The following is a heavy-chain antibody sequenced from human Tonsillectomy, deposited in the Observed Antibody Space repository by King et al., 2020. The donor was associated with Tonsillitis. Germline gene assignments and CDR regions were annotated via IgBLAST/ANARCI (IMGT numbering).Heavy chain of an antibody. V-gene: IGHV3-48*03. D-gene: IGHD2-2*01. CDR2: ISSSGVTI. CDR1: GFTFSSFE. CDR3: ARISTTSSLAFDI. J-gene: IGHJ3*02. Sequence: VQLVESGGGLVQPGGSLSLSCAASGFTFSSFEMNGVRQAPGRGLEWVSYISSSGVTIFYTTFLRGRFTISRDNAKNSLYRQMNSLRAEDTAVYYCARISTTSSLAFDIWGQGTMVTVSS.